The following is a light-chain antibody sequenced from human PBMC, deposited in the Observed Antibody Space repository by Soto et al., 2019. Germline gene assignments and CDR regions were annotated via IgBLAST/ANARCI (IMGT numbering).Light chain of an antibody. CDR2: AAS. Sequence: DIQMTQSPSSLSASVGDRVTITCRASQSISSYLNWYQQKPGKAPKLLIYAASSLHSGVPSRFSGSGSGTEFTLTISSLQPDDFATYYCQQYNTYSWTFGQGTKVEIK. CDR3: QQYNTYSWT. J-gene: IGKJ1*01. CDR1: QSISSY. V-gene: IGKV1-39*01.